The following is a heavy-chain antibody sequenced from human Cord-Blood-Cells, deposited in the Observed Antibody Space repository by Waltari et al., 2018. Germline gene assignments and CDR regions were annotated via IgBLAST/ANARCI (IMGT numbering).Heavy chain of an antibody. CDR1: GFTFSSYA. CDR2: ISGSGGST. CDR3: AKDQVIVVVITLDY. J-gene: IGHJ4*02. V-gene: IGHV3-23*01. Sequence: EVQLLESGGGLVQPGGSLRLSCAASGFTFSSYAMSWVRQAPGKGLVWVSAISGSGGSTYYADSVKGRFTISRDNSKNTLYLQMNSLRAEDTAVYYCAKDQVIVVVITLDYWGQGTLVTVSS. D-gene: IGHD3-22*01.